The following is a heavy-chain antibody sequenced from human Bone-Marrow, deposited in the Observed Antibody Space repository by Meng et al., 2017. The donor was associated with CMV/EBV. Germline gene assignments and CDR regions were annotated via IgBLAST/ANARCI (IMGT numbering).Heavy chain of an antibody. D-gene: IGHD6-19*01. V-gene: IGHV3-21*04. J-gene: IGHJ6*02. CDR2: ISNSSSYI. CDR1: GFTFSSYS. Sequence: LSLTCAASGFTFSSYSMNWVRQAPGKGLEWVSSISNSSSYIYYADSVKGRFTISRDNAKNSLYLQMSSLRAEDTAVYYCARIGSGWHDYYYGMDVWGQGTTVTVSS. CDR3: ARIGSGWHDYYYGMDV.